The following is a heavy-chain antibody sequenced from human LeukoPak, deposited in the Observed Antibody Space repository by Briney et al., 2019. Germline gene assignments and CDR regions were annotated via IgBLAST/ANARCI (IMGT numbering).Heavy chain of an antibody. J-gene: IGHJ4*02. D-gene: IGHD3-10*01. CDR2: NSWDGGST. Sequence: GGSLRLSCAASGFTFDDYVMHWVRHAPGKGLEWVSINSWDGGSTYYADSVKGLFTISRNNSKNSLYLQMNSLRAEDTALYYCSKHMAAYYYASENIDYWGQGTLVTVSS. CDR1: GFTFDDYV. CDR3: SKHMAAYYYASENIDY. V-gene: IGHV3-43D*03.